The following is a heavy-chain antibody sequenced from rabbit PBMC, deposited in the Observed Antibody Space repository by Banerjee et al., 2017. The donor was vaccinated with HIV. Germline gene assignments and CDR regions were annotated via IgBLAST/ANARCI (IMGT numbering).Heavy chain of an antibody. D-gene: IGHD4-1*01. V-gene: IGHV1S45*01. Sequence: QEQLVESGGGLVQPEGSLTLTCTASGIDFSISYYMCWVRQAPGKGLEWIACIYAGSSGITYYATWAKGRFTISKTSSTTVTLQMTSLTAADTATYFCARDLAGVIGWNFNLWGPGTLVTVS. CDR2: IYAGSSGIT. CDR1: GIDFSISYY. CDR3: ARDLAGVIGWNFNL. J-gene: IGHJ4*01.